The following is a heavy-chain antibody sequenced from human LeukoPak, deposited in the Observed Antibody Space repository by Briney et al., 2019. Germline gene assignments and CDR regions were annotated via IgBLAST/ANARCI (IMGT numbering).Heavy chain of an antibody. CDR2: IQYDGSNK. CDR3: AKESYSNWYYFDY. CDR1: GFTFSTCG. V-gene: IGHV3-30*02. D-gene: IGHD4-11*01. J-gene: IGHJ4*02. Sequence: PGGSLRLSCAASGFTFSTCGMHWVRQAPGKGLEWVTFIQYDGSNKFYGDSVRGRFTISRDNSKNTLYLQMNSLRAEDTAVYYCAKESYSNWYYFDYWGQGTLVTVSS.